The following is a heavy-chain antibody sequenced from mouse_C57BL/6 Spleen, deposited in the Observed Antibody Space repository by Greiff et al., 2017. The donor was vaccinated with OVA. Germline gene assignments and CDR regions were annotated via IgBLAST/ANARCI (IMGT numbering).Heavy chain of an antibody. CDR1: GYTFTSYW. Sequence: QVQLQQPGAELVMPGASVKLSCKASGYTFTSYWMHWVKQRPGQGLEWIGEIDPSDSYTNYNQKFKGKSTLTVDKSSSTAYMQLISLTSEDSAVYYCARVPSTGAMDYWGQGTSVTVSS. J-gene: IGHJ4*01. CDR2: IDPSDSYT. V-gene: IGHV1-69*01. CDR3: ARVPSTGAMDY. D-gene: IGHD1-1*01.